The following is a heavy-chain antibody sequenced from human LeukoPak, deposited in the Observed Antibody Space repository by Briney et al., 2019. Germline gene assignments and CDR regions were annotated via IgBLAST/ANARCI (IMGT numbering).Heavy chain of an antibody. Sequence: GRSLRLSCAASGFTFSSYGMHWVRQAPGRGLEWVAVIWYDGSNKYYADSVKGRFTISRDNSKNTLYLQMNSLRAEDTAVYYCAVTYDSSGYYFGYFQHWGQGTLVTVSS. V-gene: IGHV3-33*01. CDR1: GFTFSSYG. CDR2: IWYDGSNK. D-gene: IGHD3-22*01. J-gene: IGHJ1*01. CDR3: AVTYDSSGYYFGYFQH.